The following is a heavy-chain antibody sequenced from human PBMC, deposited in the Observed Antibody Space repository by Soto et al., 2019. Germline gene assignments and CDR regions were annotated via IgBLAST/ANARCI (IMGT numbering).Heavy chain of an antibody. J-gene: IGHJ3*01. Sequence: GSLRLSCAASGFTFSKYGMHWVRQAPGKGLEWVAVIWYDGSNKYYADSVKGRFTISRDNSKNTVYLQMNSLRAEDTAVYYCSTYSSSSQPTVWGQGTMVTVS. CDR1: GFTFSKYG. D-gene: IGHD6-6*01. CDR3: STYSSSSQPTV. V-gene: IGHV3-33*01. CDR2: IWYDGSNK.